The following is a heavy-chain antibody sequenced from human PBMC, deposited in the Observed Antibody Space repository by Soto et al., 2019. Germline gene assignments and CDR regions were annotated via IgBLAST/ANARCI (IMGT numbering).Heavy chain of an antibody. CDR2: ISSSGSTI. D-gene: IGHD3-3*02. Sequence: GGSLRLSCAASGFTFSDYYMSWIRQAPGKGLEWVSYISSSGSTIYYADSVKGRFTISRDNAKNSLYLQMNSLRAEDTAVYYCARALGRGVSRAFDIWGQGTMVTVSS. V-gene: IGHV3-11*01. CDR1: GFTFSDYY. J-gene: IGHJ3*02. CDR3: ARALGRGVSRAFDI.